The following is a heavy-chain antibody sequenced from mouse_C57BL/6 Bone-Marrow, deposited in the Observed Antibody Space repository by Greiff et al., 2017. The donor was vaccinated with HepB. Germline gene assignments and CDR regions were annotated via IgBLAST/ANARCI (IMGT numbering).Heavy chain of an antibody. V-gene: IGHV3-6*01. CDR1: GYSITSGYY. J-gene: IGHJ1*03. Sequence: EVQLMESGPGLVKPSQSLSLTCSVTGYSITSGYYWNWIRQFPGNKLEWMGYISYDGSNNYNPSLKNRISITRDTSKNQFFLKLNSVTTEDTATYYCARDRPTFDVWGTGTTVTVSS. CDR3: ARDRPTFDV. CDR2: ISYDGSN.